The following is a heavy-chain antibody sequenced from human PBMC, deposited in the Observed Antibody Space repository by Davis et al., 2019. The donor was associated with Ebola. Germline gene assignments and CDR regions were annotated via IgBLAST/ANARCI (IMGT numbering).Heavy chain of an antibody. CDR1: GFTFSSYG. CDR3: ARTDSSGYDY. CDR2: IWYDGSNK. J-gene: IGHJ4*02. Sequence: GESLKISCAASGFTFSSYGMHWVRQAPGKGLEWVAVIWYDGSNKYYADSVKGRFTISRDNAKNSLYLQMNSLRAEDTAVYYCARTDSSGYDYWGQGTLVTVSS. V-gene: IGHV3-33*03. D-gene: IGHD3-22*01.